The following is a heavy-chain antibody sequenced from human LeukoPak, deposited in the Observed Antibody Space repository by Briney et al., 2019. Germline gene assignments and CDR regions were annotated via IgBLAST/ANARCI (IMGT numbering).Heavy chain of an antibody. CDR3: ASVTAIKNNDY. CDR1: GGSISSYY. D-gene: IGHD2-2*02. J-gene: IGHJ4*02. CDR2: INHSGST. V-gene: IGHV4-34*01. Sequence: SETLSLTCTVSGGSISSYYWSWIRQPPGKGLEWIGEINHSGSTNYNPSLKSRVTISVDTSKNQFSLKLSSVTAADTAVYYCASVTAIKNNDYWGQGTLVTVSS.